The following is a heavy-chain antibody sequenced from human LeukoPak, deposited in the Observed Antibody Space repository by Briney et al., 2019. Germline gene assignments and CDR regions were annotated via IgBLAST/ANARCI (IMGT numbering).Heavy chain of an antibody. Sequence: GGSLRLSCAASGFTFSSYAMHWVRQAPGKGLEWVAIMWYDGSNKYYTDSVKGRFTISRDNSKNTLYLQMSSLRVEDTAVYYCAREDTALVIAYWGQGTLVTVSS. D-gene: IGHD5-18*01. CDR2: MWYDGSNK. CDR3: AREDTALVIAY. CDR1: GFTFSSYA. V-gene: IGHV3-33*08. J-gene: IGHJ4*02.